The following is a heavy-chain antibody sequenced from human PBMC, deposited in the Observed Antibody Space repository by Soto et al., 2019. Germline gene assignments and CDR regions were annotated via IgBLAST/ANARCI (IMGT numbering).Heavy chain of an antibody. Sequence: SATLSLTCSVSGGSIRSSHTSTYWSWIRQPPGKGLEWIAHIYHSGSTAYNPSLKRRVTISVDSSKNQFSLKVSSVTAADTAVYYCARLSWHSGGDCYIDSWGQGTMVTVSS. J-gene: IGHJ4*02. CDR2: IYHSGST. CDR3: ARLSWHSGGDCYIDS. D-gene: IGHD2-21*02. V-gene: IGHV4-59*01. CDR1: GGSIRSSHTSTY.